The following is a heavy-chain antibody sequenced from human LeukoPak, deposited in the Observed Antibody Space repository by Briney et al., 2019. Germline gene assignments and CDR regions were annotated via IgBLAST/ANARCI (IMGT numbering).Heavy chain of an antibody. D-gene: IGHD2-2*02. Sequence: SETLSLTCTGSGGSISSGDYYWSWIRQPPGKGLEWIGYIYYSGSTYYNPSLKSRVTISVDTSKNQFSLKLSSVTAADTAVYYCARGRYCSSTSCYRFYYYMDVWGKGTTVTVSS. CDR3: ARGRYCSSTSCYRFYYYMDV. J-gene: IGHJ6*03. CDR1: GGSISSGDYY. V-gene: IGHV4-30-4*08. CDR2: IYYSGST.